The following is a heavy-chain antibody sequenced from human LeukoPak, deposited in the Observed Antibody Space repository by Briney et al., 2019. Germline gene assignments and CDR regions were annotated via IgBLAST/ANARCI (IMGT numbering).Heavy chain of an antibody. Sequence: PSETLSLTCAVSGGSISSSNWWSWVRQPPGKGLEWIGEIYHSGSTNYNPSLKSRVTISVDTSKNQFSLKLSSVTAADTAVYYCASLRGVLLWIGDSRGVDSWGQGTLVTVSS. CDR3: ASLRGVLLWIGDSRGVDS. J-gene: IGHJ4*02. CDR1: GGSISSSNW. D-gene: IGHD3-10*01. V-gene: IGHV4-4*02. CDR2: IYHSGST.